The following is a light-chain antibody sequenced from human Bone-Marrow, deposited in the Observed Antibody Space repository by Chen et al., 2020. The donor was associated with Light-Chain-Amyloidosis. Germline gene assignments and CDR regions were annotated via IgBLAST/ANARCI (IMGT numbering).Light chain of an antibody. CDR3: QSADSSGTYEVI. Sequence: SYELTQPPSVSVSPGQTARITCSGDDLPTKYAYWYQQKPGQAPVLVIHRDTERPSGISERFSGSSSGKTATLTISGVQAEDGVDYPCQSADSSGTYEVIFGGGTKLTVL. J-gene: IGLJ2*01. V-gene: IGLV3-25*03. CDR2: RDT. CDR1: DLPTKY.